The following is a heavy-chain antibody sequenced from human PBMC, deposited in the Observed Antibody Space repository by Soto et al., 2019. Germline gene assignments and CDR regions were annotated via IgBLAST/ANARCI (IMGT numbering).Heavy chain of an antibody. V-gene: IGHV1-69*13. D-gene: IGHD2-15*01. CDR2: IIPIFGTA. CDR3: AIGSGGRRYYYYSMDL. J-gene: IGHJ6*02. Sequence: SVKVSCKASGGTFSSYAINWVRQAPGQGLEWMGGIIPIFGTANYAQKFQGRVTITADESTSTAYMELSSLRSEDTAVYYCAIGSGGRRYYYYSMDLWGQGTTFTVSS. CDR1: GGTFSSYA.